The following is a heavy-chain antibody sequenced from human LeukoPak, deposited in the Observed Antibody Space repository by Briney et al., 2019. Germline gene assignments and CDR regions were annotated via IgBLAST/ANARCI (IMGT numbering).Heavy chain of an antibody. J-gene: IGHJ4*02. V-gene: IGHV4-59*12. CDR2: IYYSGGT. CDR3: ARDGWGTTMISGN. D-gene: IGHD3-22*01. Sequence: SETLSLTCTVSGGSISSYYWSWVRQPPGKGLEWIGYIYYSGGTNYNPSLKSRVTISVDTSKNQFSLKLSSVTAAETAVYYCARDGWGTTMISGNWGQGTLVAVSS. CDR1: GGSISSYY.